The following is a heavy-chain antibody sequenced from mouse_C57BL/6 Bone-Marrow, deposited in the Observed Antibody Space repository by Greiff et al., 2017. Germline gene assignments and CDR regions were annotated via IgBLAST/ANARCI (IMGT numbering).Heavy chain of an antibody. V-gene: IGHV1-19*01. J-gene: IGHJ2*01. CDR3: ARLPLNWDWGGLYYFDY. CDR2: INPYNGGT. D-gene: IGHD4-1*01. Sequence: VQLQQSGPVLVKPGASVKMSCKASGYTFTDYYMNWVKQSHGKSLEWIGVINPYNGGTSYNQKFKGKATLTVDKSSSTAYMELNSLTSEDSAVYYCARLPLNWDWGGLYYFDYWGQGTTLTVSS. CDR1: GYTFTDYY.